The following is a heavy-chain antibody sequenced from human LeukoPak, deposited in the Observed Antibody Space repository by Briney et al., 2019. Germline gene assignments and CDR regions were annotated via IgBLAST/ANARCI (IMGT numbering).Heavy chain of an antibody. CDR3: AKDYYDFWSGFPLNWFDP. Sequence: GGSLRLTCAASGFTFSSYAMSWVRQAPGKGLEWVSAISGSGGSTYYADSVKGRFTISRDNSKNTLYLQMNSLRAEDTAVYYCAKDYYDFWSGFPLNWFDPWGQGTLVTVSS. D-gene: IGHD3-3*01. J-gene: IGHJ5*02. CDR2: ISGSGGST. V-gene: IGHV3-23*01. CDR1: GFTFSSYA.